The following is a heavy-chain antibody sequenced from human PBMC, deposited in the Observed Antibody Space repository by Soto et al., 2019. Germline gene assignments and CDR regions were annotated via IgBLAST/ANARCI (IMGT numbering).Heavy chain of an antibody. Sequence: EVQLLESGGGLVQPGGSLRLSCAASGFTFSSYAMSWVRQAPWKGLEWVSAISGSGGSTYYADSVKGRFTISRDNSKNTLYLHMNSLRAEDTAVYYCAKGAKGVLNNFDYWGQGTLVTVSS. CDR3: AKGAKGVLNNFDY. CDR1: GFTFSSYA. D-gene: IGHD6-6*01. V-gene: IGHV3-23*01. J-gene: IGHJ4*02. CDR2: ISGSGGST.